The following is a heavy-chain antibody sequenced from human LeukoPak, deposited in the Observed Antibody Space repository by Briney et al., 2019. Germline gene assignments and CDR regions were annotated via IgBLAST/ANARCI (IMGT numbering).Heavy chain of an antibody. J-gene: IGHJ4*02. CDR1: GFTFSSYW. Sequence: GGSLRLSCAASGFTFSSYWVHWVRQAPGKGLVWVSRINSDGSSTSYADSVEGRFTISRDNAKSTLYLQMNSLRAEDTAVYYCAKGGSYPIDYWGQGALVTVSS. D-gene: IGHD1-26*01. CDR3: AKGGSYPIDY. V-gene: IGHV3-74*01. CDR2: INSDGSST.